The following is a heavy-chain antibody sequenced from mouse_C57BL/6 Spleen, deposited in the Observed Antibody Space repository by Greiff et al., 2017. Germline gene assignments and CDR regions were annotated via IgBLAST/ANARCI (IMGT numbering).Heavy chain of an antibody. CDR2: IYPGNSDT. Sequence: VQLQQSGTVLARPGASVKMSCKTSGYTFTSYWMHWVKQRPGPGLEWIGAIYPGNSDTSYNQKFKGKAKLTAVTSASTAYMELSSLTNEDSAVYYCTTNSPITTVVAYYFDYWGQGTTLTVSS. D-gene: IGHD1-1*01. V-gene: IGHV1-5*01. CDR1: GYTFTSYW. CDR3: TTNSPITTVVAYYFDY. J-gene: IGHJ2*01.